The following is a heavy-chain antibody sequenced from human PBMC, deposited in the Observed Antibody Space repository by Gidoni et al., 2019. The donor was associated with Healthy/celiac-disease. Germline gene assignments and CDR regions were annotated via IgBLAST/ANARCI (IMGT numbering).Heavy chain of an antibody. CDR3: ARGYSYGLFDY. Sequence: QVQLVQSGAEVTKPGSSVKVSCKASGGTFSSYAISWVRQAPGQGLEWMGGIIPSVGTANYAQKCQGRVTITADKYTSTAYMELSSVRAEDTAVYYCARGYSYGLFDYWGQGTLVTVSS. D-gene: IGHD5-18*01. J-gene: IGHJ4*02. CDR1: GGTFSSYA. V-gene: IGHV1-69*06. CDR2: IIPSVGTA.